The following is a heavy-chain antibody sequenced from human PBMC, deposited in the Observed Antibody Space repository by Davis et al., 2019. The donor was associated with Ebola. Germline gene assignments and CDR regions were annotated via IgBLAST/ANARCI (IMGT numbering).Heavy chain of an antibody. CDR3: VKGRVAASGD. D-gene: IGHD1-26*01. CDR2: MSASDGSK. Sequence: GESLKISCVASGFTFDTCAMSWVRQAPGKGLEWVSAMSASDGSKYYADSVKGRFTISRDNSKNTLYLQMTSLRAEDTAMYYCVKGRVAASGDWGQGTQVTVSS. V-gene: IGHV3-23*01. CDR1: GFTFDTCA. J-gene: IGHJ1*01.